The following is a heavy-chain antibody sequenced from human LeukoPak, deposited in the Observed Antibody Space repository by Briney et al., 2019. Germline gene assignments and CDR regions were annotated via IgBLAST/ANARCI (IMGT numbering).Heavy chain of an antibody. J-gene: IGHJ4*02. D-gene: IGHD6-13*01. Sequence: GESLKISCKGSGYSFTSYWIGWVRQMPGKGLEWMGIIYPGDSDTRYSPSFQGQVTISADKSISTAYLQWSSLEASDTAMYYCARRGIAAAGTEYYFDYWGQGTLVTVSS. V-gene: IGHV5-51*01. CDR1: GYSFTSYW. CDR3: ARRGIAAAGTEYYFDY. CDR2: IYPGDSDT.